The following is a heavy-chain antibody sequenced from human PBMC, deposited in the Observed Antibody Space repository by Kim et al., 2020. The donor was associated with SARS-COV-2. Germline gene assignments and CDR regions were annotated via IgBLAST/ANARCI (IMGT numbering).Heavy chain of an antibody. D-gene: IGHD3-22*01. CDR3: ARDRYYYDSSGYYKGSRGYFQH. V-gene: IGHV3-30*04. J-gene: IGHJ1*01. CDR2: ISYDGSNK. CDR1: GFTFSSYA. Sequence: GGSLRLSCAASGFTFSSYAMHWVRQAPGKGLKWVAVISYDGSNKYYADSVKGRFTISRDNSKNTLYLQMNSLRAEDTAVYYCARDRYYYDSSGYYKGSRGYFQHWGQGTLVTVSS.